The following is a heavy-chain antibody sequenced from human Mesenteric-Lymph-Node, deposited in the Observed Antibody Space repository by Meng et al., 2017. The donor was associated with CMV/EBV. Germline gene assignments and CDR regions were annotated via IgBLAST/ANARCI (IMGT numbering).Heavy chain of an antibody. CDR2: IYYSGST. CDR1: GGSISSSSYY. D-gene: IGHD1-26*01. J-gene: IGHJ6*02. Sequence: GSLRLSCTVSGGSISSSSYYWGWIRQSPGKGLEWIGSIYYSGSTYYNPSLKSRVTISVDTSKNQFSLKLSSVTAADTAVYYCARHGGSYYYYGMEVWGQGTTVTVSS. CDR3: ARHGGSYYYYGMEV. V-gene: IGHV4-39*01.